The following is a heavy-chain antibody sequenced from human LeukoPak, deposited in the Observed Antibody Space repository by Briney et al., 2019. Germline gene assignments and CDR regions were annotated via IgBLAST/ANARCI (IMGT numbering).Heavy chain of an antibody. J-gene: IGHJ5*02. D-gene: IGHD6-13*01. CDR3: ARGLRYSSSWFDP. CDR2: INHSGST. Sequence: SETLSLTCAVYGGSFSGYYWSWIRQPPGKGLEWIGEINHSGSTNYNPSLKSRVTISVDTSKNQFSLKLSSVTAADTAVYYCARGLRYSSSWFDPWGQGTLATVSS. V-gene: IGHV4-34*01. CDR1: GGSFSGYY.